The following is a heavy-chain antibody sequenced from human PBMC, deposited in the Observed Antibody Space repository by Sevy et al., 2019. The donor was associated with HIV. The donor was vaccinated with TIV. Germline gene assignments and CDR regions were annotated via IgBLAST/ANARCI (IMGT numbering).Heavy chain of an antibody. CDR2: ILSKTEGDTT. J-gene: IGHJ4*02. V-gene: IGHV3-15*01. D-gene: IGHD3-9*01. CDR3: TTIFDWLIRKY. Sequence: GGSLRLSCAAPGFSFITAWMSWVRQPPGKGLEWVGRILSKTEGDTTDYAAPVKGRFTISRDDSTNTLYLQMDSLKTGDTAVYYCTTIFDWLIRKYWGQGTLVTVSS. CDR1: GFSFITAW.